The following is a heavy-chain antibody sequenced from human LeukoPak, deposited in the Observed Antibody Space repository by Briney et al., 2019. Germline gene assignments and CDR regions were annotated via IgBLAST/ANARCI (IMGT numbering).Heavy chain of an antibody. Sequence: GASVKVSCKASGGTFSSYAISWVRQAPGQGLEWMGGIIPIFGTANYAQKFQGRVTITADESTSTAYMELSSLRSEDTAVYYCARGLEPDYYYYMDVWGKGTTVTVSS. CDR2: IIPIFGTA. CDR1: GGTFSSYA. CDR3: ARGLEPDYYYYMDV. V-gene: IGHV1-69*13. J-gene: IGHJ6*03. D-gene: IGHD1-1*01.